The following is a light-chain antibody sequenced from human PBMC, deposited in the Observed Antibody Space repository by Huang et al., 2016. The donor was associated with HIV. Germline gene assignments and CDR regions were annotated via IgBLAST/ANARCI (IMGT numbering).Light chain of an antibody. V-gene: IGKV1-39*01. J-gene: IGKJ4*01. CDR3: QQSYSSLLS. CDR1: QTITTY. Sequence: DIQMTQSPSSLYASGGDRVIMTCRASQTITTYLNWYQQRPGKAPKLLIYAASSFQSGVPSRFSGSGSGTDFTLTISSLQPEDFATYYCQQSYSSLLSFGGGTKVAIK. CDR2: AAS.